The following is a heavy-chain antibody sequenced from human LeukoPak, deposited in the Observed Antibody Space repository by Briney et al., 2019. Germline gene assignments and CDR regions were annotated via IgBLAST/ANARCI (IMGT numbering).Heavy chain of an antibody. CDR1: GFIFSSSW. Sequence: GGSLRLSCVASGFIFSSSWMSWVRQAPGKGLEWVANIKQDGSEKDYADSVKGRFTISRDNAKNSLYLQMNSLRAEDTAVYYCASMFNWNYGKDHWGQGTLVTVSS. J-gene: IGHJ4*02. V-gene: IGHV3-7*01. D-gene: IGHD1-7*01. CDR2: IKQDGSEK. CDR3: ASMFNWNYGKDH.